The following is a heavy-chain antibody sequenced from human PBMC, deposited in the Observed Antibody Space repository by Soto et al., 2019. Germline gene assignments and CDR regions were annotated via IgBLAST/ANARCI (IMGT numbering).Heavy chain of an antibody. Sequence: EVQLVDSGGDLVQRGGSLRLSCAASGFPFSSYWMHWCRHTPGKGRDWVARISGDGVTTYYADSVTGRFTVSNDNAKYTLSLQLSGLRAEATAVYYCAREYYGLLTGYYTDYWGQGTLVSVSS. CDR1: GFPFSSYW. CDR3: AREYYGLLTGYYTDY. V-gene: IGHV3-74*01. D-gene: IGHD3-9*01. J-gene: IGHJ4*02. CDR2: ISGDGVTT.